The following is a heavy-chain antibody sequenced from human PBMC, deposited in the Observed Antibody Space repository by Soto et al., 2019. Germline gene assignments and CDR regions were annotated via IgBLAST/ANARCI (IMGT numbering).Heavy chain of an antibody. CDR3: ARDSVYYGSGSYPSYYYYYGMDV. V-gene: IGHV3-33*01. CDR1: GFTFSSYG. D-gene: IGHD3-10*01. J-gene: IGHJ6*02. CDR2: IWYDGSNK. Sequence: GGSLRLSCAASGFTFSSYGMHWVRQAPGKGLEWVAVIWYDGSNKYYADSVKGRFTISRDNYKNTLYLQMNSLRAEDTAVYYCARDSVYYGSGSYPSYYYYYGMDVWGQGTTVTVSS.